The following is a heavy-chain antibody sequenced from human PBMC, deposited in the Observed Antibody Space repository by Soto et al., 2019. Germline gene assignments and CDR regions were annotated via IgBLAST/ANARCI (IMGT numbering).Heavy chain of an antibody. Sequence: ASVKVSCKASGYTFTIYGITWVRQAPGQGLEWMGWISAYNGNTNYAQKLQGRVTMTTDTSTSTAYMELRSLRSDDTAVYYCARNDYGDYDDALDIWGQGTMVTVXS. CDR3: ARNDYGDYDDALDI. J-gene: IGHJ3*02. CDR2: ISAYNGNT. CDR1: GYTFTIYG. D-gene: IGHD4-17*01. V-gene: IGHV1-18*01.